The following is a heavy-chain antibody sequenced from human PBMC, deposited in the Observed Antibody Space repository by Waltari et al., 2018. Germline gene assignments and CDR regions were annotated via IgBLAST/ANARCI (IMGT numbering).Heavy chain of an antibody. CDR3: ARGALAGRFFDF. Sequence: QVLLVESGGGVVQPGRSLRLSCAASGFTFNRYVMQWFRQAPGKGLEWVAVVWYDGINKYYADSVKSRFTISKDNSENTLYLHMNSLRVEDTATYYCARGALAGRFFDFWGQGTPVTVSS. V-gene: IGHV3-33*01. CDR2: VWYDGINK. D-gene: IGHD6-19*01. CDR1: GFTFNRYV. J-gene: IGHJ4*02.